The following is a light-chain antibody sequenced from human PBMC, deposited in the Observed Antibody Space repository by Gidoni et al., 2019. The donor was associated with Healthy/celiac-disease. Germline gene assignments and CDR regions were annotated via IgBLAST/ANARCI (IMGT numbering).Light chain of an antibody. CDR3: RQSYSTPRT. Sequence: DIKMTQSPSSLPASVGDRVTITCRASQSISSYLNWYQQKPGRAPKPLIYAAASLQSGVPSRLSGSGSGTDFSLIISSLQPADFVTFYCRQSYSTPRTFGQGTKLEIK. CDR2: AAA. J-gene: IGKJ2*01. V-gene: IGKV1-39*01. CDR1: QSISSY.